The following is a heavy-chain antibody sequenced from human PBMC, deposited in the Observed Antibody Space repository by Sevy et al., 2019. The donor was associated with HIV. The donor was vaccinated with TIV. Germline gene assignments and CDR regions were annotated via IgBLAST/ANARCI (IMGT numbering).Heavy chain of an antibody. CDR1: GGTIVSSGHY. V-gene: IGHV4-39*02. CDR2: IYYNGHT. CDR3: AREAGGYDYADGMDI. D-gene: IGHD3-22*01. J-gene: IGHJ6*01. Sequence: SETLSLTCSISGGTIVSSGHYWGWIRQTPGKGLEWIGSIYYNGHTFYTPSLKSRLTISIDTSKNQFSLTLSSVTVADTDVYFCAREAGGYDYADGMDIWGQGTTVTVSS.